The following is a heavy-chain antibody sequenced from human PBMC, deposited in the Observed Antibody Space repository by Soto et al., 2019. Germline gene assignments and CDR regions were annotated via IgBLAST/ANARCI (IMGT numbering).Heavy chain of an antibody. V-gene: IGHV3-30*18. CDR1: GFTFSSYG. J-gene: IGHJ6*02. CDR2: ISYDGSNK. CDR3: AKDQSYSSGWYHNYYGMDV. D-gene: IGHD6-19*01. Sequence: GGSLRLSCAASGFTFSSYGMHWVRQAPGKGLEWVAVISYDGSNKYYADSVKGRFTISRDNSKNTLYLQMNSLRAEDTAVYYCAKDQSYSSGWYHNYYGMDVWGQGTTVTVSS.